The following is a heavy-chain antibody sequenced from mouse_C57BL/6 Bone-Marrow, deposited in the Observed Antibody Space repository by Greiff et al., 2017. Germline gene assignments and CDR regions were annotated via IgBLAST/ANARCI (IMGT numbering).Heavy chain of an antibody. J-gene: IGHJ3*01. CDR1: GFNIKDDY. V-gene: IGHV14-4*01. Sequence: EVQLQQSGAELVRPGASVKLSCTASGFNIKDDYMHWVKQRPEQGLEWIGWIDPENGDTEYASKFQGKATITAYTSSNTAYLQLSSLTSEDTAVYYCTTRCERCAYWGQGTLVTVSA. CDR2: IDPENGDT. CDR3: TTRCERCAY.